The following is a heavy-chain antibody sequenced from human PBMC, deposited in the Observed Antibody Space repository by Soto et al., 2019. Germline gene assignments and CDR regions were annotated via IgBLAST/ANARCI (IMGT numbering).Heavy chain of an antibody. V-gene: IGHV3-15*07. CDR2: IKSKTDGGTT. Sequence: EVQLVESGGGLVKPGGSLRLSCAASGFTFSNVWMNWVRQAPGKGLEWVGRIKSKTDGGTTDYAAPVKGRFTISRDDSKNTRYLQMNSLKTEDTAVYYCTPLALKYSSGWYEFCDWGQGTRVTVFS. CDR3: TPLALKYSSGWYEFCD. J-gene: IGHJ4*02. D-gene: IGHD6-19*01. CDR1: GFTFSNVW.